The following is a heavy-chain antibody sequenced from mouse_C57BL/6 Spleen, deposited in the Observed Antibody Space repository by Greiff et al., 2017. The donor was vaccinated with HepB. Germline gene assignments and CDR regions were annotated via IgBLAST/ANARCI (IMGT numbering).Heavy chain of an antibody. CDR2: IDPNSGGT. D-gene: IGHD2-1*01. CDR1: GYTFTSYW. CDR3: ASGYGNWYFDV. V-gene: IGHV1-72*01. J-gene: IGHJ1*03. Sequence: VQLQQSGAELVKPGASVKLSCKASGYTFTSYWMHWVKQRPGRGLEWIGRIDPNSGGTKYNEKFKSKSTLTVDKPSSTDYMQLSILTSEDSAVSYCASGYGNWYFDVWGTGTSVTVSS.